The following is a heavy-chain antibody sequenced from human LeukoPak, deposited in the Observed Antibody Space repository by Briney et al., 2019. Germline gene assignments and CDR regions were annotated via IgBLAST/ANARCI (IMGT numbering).Heavy chain of an antibody. CDR3: ARDRVAVAGWSAFDR. D-gene: IGHD6-19*01. V-gene: IGHV3-21*01. Sequence: GRSLRLSCEASGFTFSSYSMTWVRQAPGKGLEWVSSFIFISNNTYYADSVTDRFTIPRNNPKNSLSRQVNSLRAEDTAVYYCARDRVAVAGWSAFDRWGEGTMVTVSS. CDR1: GFTFSSYS. CDR2: FIFISNNT. J-gene: IGHJ3*01.